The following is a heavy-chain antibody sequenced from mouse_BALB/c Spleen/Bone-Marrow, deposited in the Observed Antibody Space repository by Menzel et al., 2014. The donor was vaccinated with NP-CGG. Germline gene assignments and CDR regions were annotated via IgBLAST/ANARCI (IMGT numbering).Heavy chain of an antibody. J-gene: IGHJ2*01. CDR3: AREGGRYDFDY. D-gene: IGHD2-14*01. CDR2: IYPGNVNT. V-gene: IGHV1S56*01. CDR1: GYTFTSYY. Sequence: VQLQESGPELVKPGASVRISCKASGYTFTSYYIHWVKQRPGQGLEWIGWIYPGNVNTKYNEKFKGKATLTADKSSSTAYMQLSSLTSGDSAVYFCAREGGRYDFDYWGQGTTLTVSS.